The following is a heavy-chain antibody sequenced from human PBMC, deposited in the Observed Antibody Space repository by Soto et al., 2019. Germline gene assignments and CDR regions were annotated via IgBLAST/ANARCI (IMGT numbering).Heavy chain of an antibody. CDR3: ATFLSVGYCTNGVCLKSYYFDY. J-gene: IGHJ4*02. V-gene: IGHV1-24*01. Sequence: ASVKVSCKVSGYTLTELSMHWVRQAPGKGLEWMGGFDPEDGETIYAQKFQGRVTMTEDTSTDTAYMELSSLRSEDTAVYYCATFLSVGYCTNGVCLKSYYFDYWGQGTLVTVSS. CDR1: GYTLTELS. CDR2: FDPEDGET. D-gene: IGHD2-8*01.